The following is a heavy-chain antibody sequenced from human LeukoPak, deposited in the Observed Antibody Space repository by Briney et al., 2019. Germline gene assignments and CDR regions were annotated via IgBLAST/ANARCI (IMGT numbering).Heavy chain of an antibody. V-gene: IGHV2-70*04. J-gene: IGHJ4*02. CDR2: IDWDDDK. CDR3: ARISSGWSFDY. CDR1: GFSLSISGMR. Sequence: SGPALVKPTQTLTLTCTFSGFSLSISGMRASWIRQPPGKALEWLARIDWDDDKFYRTSLKTRLTISKDTSKNQVVLTMTNMDPVDTATYYRARISSGWSFDYWGQGTLVTVSS. D-gene: IGHD6-19*01.